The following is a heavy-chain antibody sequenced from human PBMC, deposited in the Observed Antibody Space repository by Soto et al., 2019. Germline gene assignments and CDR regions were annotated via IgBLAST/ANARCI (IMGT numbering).Heavy chain of an antibody. Sequence: SETLSLTCAVSGGSFTSNNWWTWVRRPPGQGLEWIGEIYRTGSTNYNPSLKSRVTISLDKSENQFSLKVTSLTAADTAVYYCASRDRGTSVDYWGQGTLVTVSS. D-gene: IGHD1-7*01. V-gene: IGHV4-4*02. CDR2: IYRTGST. J-gene: IGHJ4*02. CDR3: ASRDRGTSVDY. CDR1: GGSFTSNNW.